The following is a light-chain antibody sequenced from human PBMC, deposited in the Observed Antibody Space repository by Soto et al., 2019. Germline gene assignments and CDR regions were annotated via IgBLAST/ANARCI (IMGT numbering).Light chain of an antibody. J-gene: IGKJ4*01. CDR1: QDISTY. V-gene: IGKV1-9*01. Sequence: IQLTHSPSSLSASVGDRVTITCRASQDISTYLAWYQQKPGKAPKLLIYTASTLQSGVPSRFSGSGSGTDFTLTISSLQPEDFATYYCQQLNSYPLTFGGGTKVDIK. CDR2: TAS. CDR3: QQLNSYPLT.